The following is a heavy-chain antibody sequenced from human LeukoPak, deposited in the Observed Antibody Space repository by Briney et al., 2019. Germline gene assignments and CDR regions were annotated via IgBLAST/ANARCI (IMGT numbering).Heavy chain of an antibody. J-gene: IGHJ4*02. CDR2: VYHSGGGNK. V-gene: IGHV4-4*02. Sequence: PSETLSLTCAVSGGSLSTTSWWVWLRQPPGKGLEWIGEVYHSGGGNKNYNPSLKSRATISIDTSRNQFSLNLRSVTAADTAVYFCARDNPRTTGYSSVSTFDFWGQGILVTVSS. CDR3: ARDNPRTTGYSSVSTFDF. CDR1: GGSLSTTSW. D-gene: IGHD6-19*01.